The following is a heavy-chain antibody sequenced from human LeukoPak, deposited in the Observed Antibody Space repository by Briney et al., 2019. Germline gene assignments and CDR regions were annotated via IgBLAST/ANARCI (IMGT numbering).Heavy chain of an antibody. CDR3: ARESSGSGFGFDP. CDR2: INAGNGNT. CDR1: GYTFTSYA. D-gene: IGHD3-10*01. J-gene: IGHJ5*02. V-gene: IGHV1-3*03. Sequence: ASVKVSFKASGYTFTSYAMHWVRQAPGQRLEWMGWINAGNGNTKYSQEFQGRVTITRDTSASTAYMELSSLRSEDMAVYYCARESSGSGFGFDPWGQGTLVAVSS.